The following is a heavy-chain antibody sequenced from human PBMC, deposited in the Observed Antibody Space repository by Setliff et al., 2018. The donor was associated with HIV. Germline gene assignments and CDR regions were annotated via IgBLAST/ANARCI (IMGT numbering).Heavy chain of an antibody. Sequence: PSGTLSLTCSVSGVSITTDGYYWSWIRHYPGKGLEWIGYMYHSGSTYYNASLASRLIMSLDPSKNQFSLKLNSMTAADTAMYYCAGGRYFRDIRDSRFDFWGQGMLVTVSS. D-gene: IGHD3-9*01. V-gene: IGHV4-31*03. CDR1: GVSITTDGYY. J-gene: IGHJ4*02. CDR2: MYHSGST. CDR3: AGGRYFRDIRDSRFDF.